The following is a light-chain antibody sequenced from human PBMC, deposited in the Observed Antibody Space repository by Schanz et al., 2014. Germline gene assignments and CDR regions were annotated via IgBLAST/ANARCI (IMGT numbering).Light chain of an antibody. CDR2: RSS. CDR1: QSISRY. CDR3: QQSHDGVWT. J-gene: IGKJ1*01. Sequence: DIQLTQSPSSLSVFVGDRVIITCRASQSISRYLNWYQHKPGKVPNLLIYRSSTLESGVPSRFSGSDSGTDFTLTISSLQPEDFATYFCQQSHDGVWTFGQGTTVEIK. V-gene: IGKV1-39*01.